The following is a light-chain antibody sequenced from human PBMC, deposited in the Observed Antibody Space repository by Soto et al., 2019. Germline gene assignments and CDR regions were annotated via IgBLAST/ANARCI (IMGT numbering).Light chain of an antibody. CDR2: WAS. V-gene: IGKV4-1*01. Sequence: IVMTQSPESLAVSLGERATINCKSSQPVLSRSNNKNYLSWYQQKPGQPPKLLISWASTRESGVPDRFSGSGSGTDFTLTISTLQAEDVAVYYCQQYDSAPWAFGQGTKVEIQ. J-gene: IGKJ1*01. CDR1: QPVLSRSNNKNY. CDR3: QQYDSAPWA.